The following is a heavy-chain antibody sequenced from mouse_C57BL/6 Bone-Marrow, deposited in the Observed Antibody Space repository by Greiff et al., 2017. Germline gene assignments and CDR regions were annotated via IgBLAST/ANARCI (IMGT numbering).Heavy chain of an antibody. CDR1: GFTFSSYG. CDR2: ISSGGSYT. D-gene: IGHD2-2*01. V-gene: IGHV5-6*01. J-gene: IGHJ2*01. Sequence: EVKLVESGGDLVKPGGSLKLSCAASGFTFSSYGMSWVRQTPDKRLEWVATISSGGSYTYYPDSVKGRFTISRDNAKNTLYLQMSRLKSEDTAMYYCARQGGCYGYDGGDYFDYWGQGTTLTVSS. CDR3: ARQGGCYGYDGGDYFDY.